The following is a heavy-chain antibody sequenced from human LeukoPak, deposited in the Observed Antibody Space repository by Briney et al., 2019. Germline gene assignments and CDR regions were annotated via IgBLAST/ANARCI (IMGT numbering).Heavy chain of an antibody. CDR1: GYTFSDYY. D-gene: IGHD1-26*01. CDR2: INPNTGGT. CDR3: ARADAWELLLSYYYYMDV. Sequence: ASVKVSCKASGYTFSDYYIHWVRQAPGQGLEWMGWINPNTGGTNYAQKLQGRVTMTRDTSISTAYMELSRLRSDDTAVYYCARADAWELLLSYYYYMDVWGKGTTVTISS. J-gene: IGHJ6*03. V-gene: IGHV1-2*02.